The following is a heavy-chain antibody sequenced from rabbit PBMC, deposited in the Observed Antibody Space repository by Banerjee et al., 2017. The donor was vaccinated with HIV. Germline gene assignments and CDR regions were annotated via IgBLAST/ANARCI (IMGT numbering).Heavy chain of an antibody. Sequence: QQQLVESGGDLVKPGASLTLTCTASGFSFSSSYWICWVRQAPGKGLEWIACIKTGSSGSTNYASWAKGRFTISKTSSTTVDLKMTSLTAADTATYFCARGPDYAGDGYNLWGPGTLVTDS. CDR3: ARGPDYAGDGYNL. J-gene: IGHJ4*01. CDR2: IKTGSSGST. D-gene: IGHD4-2*01. V-gene: IGHV1S45*01. CDR1: GFSFSSSYW.